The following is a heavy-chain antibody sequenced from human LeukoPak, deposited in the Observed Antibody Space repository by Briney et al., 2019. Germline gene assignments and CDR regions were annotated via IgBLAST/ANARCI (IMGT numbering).Heavy chain of an antibody. J-gene: IGHJ4*02. CDR1: GGSISSYY. CDR3: ARLQRVGNSGYYFDY. CDR2: IYYSGST. D-gene: IGHD3-22*01. Sequence: SETLSLTRTVSGGSISSYYWSWIRQPPGKGLEWIGYIYYSGSTNYNPSLKSRVTISVDTSKNQFSLKLSSVTAADTAVYYCARLQRVGNSGYYFDYWGQGTLVTVS. V-gene: IGHV4-59*08.